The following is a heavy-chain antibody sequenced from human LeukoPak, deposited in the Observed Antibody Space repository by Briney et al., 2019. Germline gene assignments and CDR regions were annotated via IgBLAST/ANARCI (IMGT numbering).Heavy chain of an antibody. CDR1: GGSLSSYY. Sequence: SETLSLTCAVYGGSLSSYYWSWIRQPPGKGLEWIGEINHSGSTNYKPSLKSRVTISVDTSKNQFSLKLSSLTAADTAVYYRARRTTGTHADAFDIWGQGTKVTVSS. J-gene: IGHJ3*02. D-gene: IGHD1-1*01. CDR2: INHSGST. V-gene: IGHV4-34*01. CDR3: ARRTTGTHADAFDI.